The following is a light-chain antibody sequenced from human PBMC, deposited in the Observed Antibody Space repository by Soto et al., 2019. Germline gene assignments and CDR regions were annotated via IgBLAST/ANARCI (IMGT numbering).Light chain of an antibody. J-gene: IGLJ3*02. V-gene: IGLV2-14*01. CDR3: TSYTRSDIGV. Sequence: QSGLTQPASVSGSPGQSITISCTGTSSDVGGYDFVSWYQQRPGKAPKLIIYDVSNRPSGVSNRFSGSKSGNTASLTISGLQAEDEADYYCTSYTRSDIGVFGGGTKVTVL. CDR1: SSDVGGYDF. CDR2: DVS.